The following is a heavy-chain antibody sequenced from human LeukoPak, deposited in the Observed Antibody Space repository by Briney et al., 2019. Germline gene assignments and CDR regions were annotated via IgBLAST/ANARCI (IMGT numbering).Heavy chain of an antibody. Sequence: SETLSLTCTVSGGSISSSSYYWGWIRQPPGKGLEWIGSIYYSGSTYYNPSLKSRVTISVDTSKNQFSLRLSSVTAADTAVYYCEVLNSGYDYSDYWGQGTLVTVSS. CDR2: IYYSGST. D-gene: IGHD5-12*01. J-gene: IGHJ4*02. V-gene: IGHV4-39*07. CDR3: EVLNSGYDYSDY. CDR1: GGSISSSSYY.